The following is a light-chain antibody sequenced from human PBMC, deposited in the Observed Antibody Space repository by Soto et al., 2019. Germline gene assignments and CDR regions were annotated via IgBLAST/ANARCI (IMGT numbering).Light chain of an antibody. Sequence: QSALTQPPSASGSPGQSVTISCTGTSSDVGAYNYVSWYQQHPGKAPKLMIYEVNQRPSGVPDRFSGSKSGNTASLTVSGIQAENEADYYCSSYAGSNSYVIFGGGTKLTVL. CDR3: SSYAGSNSYVI. J-gene: IGLJ2*01. V-gene: IGLV2-8*01. CDR2: EVN. CDR1: SSDVGAYNY.